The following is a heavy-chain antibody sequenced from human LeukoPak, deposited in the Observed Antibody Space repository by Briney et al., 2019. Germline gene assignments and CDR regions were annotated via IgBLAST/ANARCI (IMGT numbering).Heavy chain of an antibody. CDR1: GGSISRGGYS. CDR2: IYHSGST. J-gene: IGHJ4*02. CDR3: ARGPGYSSSWYDY. V-gene: IGHV4-30-2*01. D-gene: IGHD6-13*01. Sequence: SETLSLTCAVSGGSISRGGYSWSWIRQPPGKGLEWIGYIYHSGSTYYNPSLKSRVTISVDRSKNQFSLKLSSVTAADTAVYYCARGPGYSSSWYDYWGQGTLVTVSS.